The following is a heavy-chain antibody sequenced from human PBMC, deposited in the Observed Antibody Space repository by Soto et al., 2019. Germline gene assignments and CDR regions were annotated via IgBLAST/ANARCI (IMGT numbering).Heavy chain of an antibody. CDR1: GGSFSGYY. D-gene: IGHD3-10*01. CDR2: INHSGST. Sequence: SETLSLTCAVYGGSFSGYYWSWIRQPPGKGLEWIGEINHSGSTNYNPSLKSRVTISVDTSKNQFSLKLSSVTAADTAVYYCAREACPYYGSVSNLCTGLDYWGQGTLVTVSS. V-gene: IGHV4-34*01. J-gene: IGHJ4*02. CDR3: AREACPYYGSVSNLCTGLDY.